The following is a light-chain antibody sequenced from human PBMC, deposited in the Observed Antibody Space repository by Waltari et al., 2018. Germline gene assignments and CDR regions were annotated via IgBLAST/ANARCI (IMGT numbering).Light chain of an antibody. CDR1: QSVSSY. J-gene: IGKJ4*01. CDR2: DAS. CDR3: QQRSNWPPVVT. V-gene: IGKV3-11*01. Sequence: EIVLTQSPATLSLSPGERATLSCRASQSVSSYLAWYQQKPGQAPSLLIYDASNRATGIPARFSGSGSGTDFTLTISSLEPEDFAVYYCQQRSNWPPVVTFGGGTKVEIK.